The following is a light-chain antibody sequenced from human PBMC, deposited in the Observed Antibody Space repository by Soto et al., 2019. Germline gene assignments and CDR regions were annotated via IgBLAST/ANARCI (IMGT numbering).Light chain of an antibody. V-gene: IGKV4-1*01. CDR3: QQYYSTPYT. CDR2: WAS. Sequence: DIVMTQSPDSLAVSLGERATINCKSSQSVLYNSNNKNYLAWYRHKPGQAPKLLIYWASTRDSGVPDRFSGSGSGTDFTLTISSLQAEDVAVYYCQQYYSTPYTFGLGTKLDIK. CDR1: QSVLYNSNNKNY. J-gene: IGKJ2*01.